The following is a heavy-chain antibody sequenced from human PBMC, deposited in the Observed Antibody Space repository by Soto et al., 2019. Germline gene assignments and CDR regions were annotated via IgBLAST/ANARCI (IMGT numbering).Heavy chain of an antibody. CDR2: INHSGST. D-gene: IGHD1-26*01. V-gene: IGHV4-34*01. CDR1: GGSFSGYY. J-gene: IGHJ4*02. CDR3: ARGGWERGDFDY. Sequence: QVQLQQWGAGLLKPSETLSLTCAVYGGSFSGYYWSWIRQPPGKGLEWIGEINHSGSTNYNPSLESRVTISVDTSKNQFSLKLSSVTAADTAVYYCARGGWERGDFDYWSQGTLVTVSS.